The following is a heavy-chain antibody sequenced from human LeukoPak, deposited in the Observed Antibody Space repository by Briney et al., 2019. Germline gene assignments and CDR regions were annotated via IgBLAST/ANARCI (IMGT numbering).Heavy chain of an antibody. V-gene: IGHV4-38-2*01. CDR1: GYSISSGFY. CDR3: ARHGFWSGYHYVLDY. J-gene: IGHJ4*02. Sequence: SETLSLTCAVSGYSISSGFYWGWIRQPPGKGLEWIGTIYHSGSTYYNPSLKSRVTISVDTSKNQFSLKLSSVTAADTAVYYCARHGFWSGYHYVLDYWGQGTLVTVSS. D-gene: IGHD3-3*01. CDR2: IYHSGST.